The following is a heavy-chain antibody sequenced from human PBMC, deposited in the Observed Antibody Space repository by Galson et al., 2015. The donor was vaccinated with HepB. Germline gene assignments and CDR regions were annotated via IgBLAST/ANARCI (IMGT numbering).Heavy chain of an antibody. V-gene: IGHV4-59*01. CDR2: IYYSGDT. J-gene: IGHJ5*02. D-gene: IGHD3-3*01. CDR3: ARVRSGVFTEGNWLDP. CDR1: GDSISYTY. Sequence: SETLSLTCTVSGDSISYTYWSWIRQPPGKGLEWLGYIYYSGDTKYNPSLKSRVTISVDTSKNQFSLKLSSVTAADTAIYYCARVRSGVFTEGNWLDPWGQGALVTVSS.